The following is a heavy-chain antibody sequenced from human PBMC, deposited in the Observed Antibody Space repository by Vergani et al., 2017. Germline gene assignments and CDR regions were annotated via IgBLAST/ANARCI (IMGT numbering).Heavy chain of an antibody. Sequence: EVQLLESGGGLVQPGGSLRLSCAASGFTFSSYAMSWVRQAPGKGLEWVSAISGSGGSTYYADSVKGRFTISRDNSKNTLYLKMNSLRAEDTAVYYCAKGIAAAGRSNWFDPWGQGTLVTVSS. J-gene: IGHJ5*02. V-gene: IGHV3-23*01. CDR1: GFTFSSYA. CDR2: ISGSGGST. D-gene: IGHD6-13*01. CDR3: AKGIAAAGRSNWFDP.